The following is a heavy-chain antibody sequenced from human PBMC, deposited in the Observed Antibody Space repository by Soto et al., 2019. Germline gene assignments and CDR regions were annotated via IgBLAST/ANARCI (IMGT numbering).Heavy chain of an antibody. J-gene: IGHJ5*02. V-gene: IGHV1-18*01. D-gene: IGHD1-1*01. CDR3: ASDGGVQARFAP. CDR2: ISAYNGNT. Sequence: QVQLVQSGAEVKKPGASVKVSCKASGYTFTSYGISWVRQAPGQGLEWMGWISAYNGNTNYAQKLQGRVTMTTDTSPSTADMPLRSPRSADTAVYYWASDGGVQARFAPWAQGTLVTVSS. CDR1: GYTFTSYG.